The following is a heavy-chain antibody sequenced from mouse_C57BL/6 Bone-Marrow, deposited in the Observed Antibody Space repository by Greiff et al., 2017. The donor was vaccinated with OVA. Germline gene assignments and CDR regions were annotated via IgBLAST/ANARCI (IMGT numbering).Heavy chain of an antibody. CDR3: AVTTRAYFDY. J-gene: IGHJ2*01. V-gene: IGHV1-18*01. CDR2: INPYNGGT. D-gene: IGHD2-1*01. Sequence: VQLQQPGAELVKPGASVKLSCKASGYTFTSYWMHWVKQSHGKSLEWIGDINPYNGGTIYNQKFKGKATLTVDKSSSTAYMELRSLTSEDTAVYYCAVTTRAYFDYWGQGTTLTVSS. CDR1: GYTFTSYW.